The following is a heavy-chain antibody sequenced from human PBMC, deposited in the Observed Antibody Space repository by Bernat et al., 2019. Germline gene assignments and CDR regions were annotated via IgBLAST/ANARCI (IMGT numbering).Heavy chain of an antibody. V-gene: IGHV1-18*01. CDR2: ISAYNGNT. J-gene: IGHJ4*02. D-gene: IGHD6-13*01. CDR1: GYNFSNYG. CDR3: VRGGGGAATGIMMAY. Sequence: QVQLVQSGAEVKKPGASVKVSCKASGYNFSNYGISWVRQAPGQGLEWMGWISAYNGNTNYAQKAQGRDTMTTDTSTSTAYMELRSLRSDDTAVYYCVRGGGGAATGIMMAYWGQGTLVTVSS.